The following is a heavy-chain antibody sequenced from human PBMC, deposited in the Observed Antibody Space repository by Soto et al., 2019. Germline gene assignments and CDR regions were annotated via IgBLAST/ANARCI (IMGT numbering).Heavy chain of an antibody. CDR2: IKQDGSEK. V-gene: IGHV3-7*01. D-gene: IGHD2-2*01. J-gene: IGHJ6*03. CDR1: GFTFSSYW. Sequence: GGSLRLSCAASGFTFSSYWMSWVRQAPGKGLEWVANIKQDGSEKYYVDSVKGRFTISRDNAKNSLYLQRNSLRAEDTAVYYCARDFEDIVVVPAATPYYYYYYYMDVWGKGTTVTVSS. CDR3: ARDFEDIVVVPAATPYYYYYYYMDV.